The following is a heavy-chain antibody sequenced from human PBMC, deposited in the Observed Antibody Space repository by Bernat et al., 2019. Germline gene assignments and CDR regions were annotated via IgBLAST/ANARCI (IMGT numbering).Heavy chain of an antibody. CDR2: IYSVGST. CDR1: GITVSRNY. CDR3: ARDWTTQTYYYGMDV. J-gene: IGHJ6*02. Sequence: EVQLVESGGGLIQPGGSLRLSCAASGITVSRNYMSWVRQAPGKGLEWVSHIYSVGSTYYADSVKGRFTISRDNSKNPLYLQMDSLRAEDTAVYYCARDWTTQTYYYGMDVWGQGTTVTVSS. V-gene: IGHV3-53*01. D-gene: IGHD3/OR15-3a*01.